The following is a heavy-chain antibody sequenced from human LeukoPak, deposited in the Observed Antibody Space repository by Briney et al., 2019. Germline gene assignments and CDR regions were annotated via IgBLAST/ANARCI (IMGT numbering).Heavy chain of an antibody. CDR2: INRNSGGT. CDR1: GYTFTGYY. Sequence: GASVKVSCKASGYTFTGYYMHWVRQAPGQGLEWMGWINRNSGGTNYAQNFQDRVTMTRDTSISTAYMELSRLRSDDTAVYYCASMSRILGDSSDSSRDYWGQGTLVTVSS. D-gene: IGHD3-22*01. CDR3: ASMSRILGDSSDSSRDY. V-gene: IGHV1-2*02. J-gene: IGHJ4*02.